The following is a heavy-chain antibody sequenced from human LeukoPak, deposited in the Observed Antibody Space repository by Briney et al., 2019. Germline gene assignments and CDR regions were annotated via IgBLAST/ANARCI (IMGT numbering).Heavy chain of an antibody. CDR1: GGTFSSYA. V-gene: IGHV1-69*13. CDR2: IIPIFGTA. Sequence: GASVKVSCKASGGTFSSYAISWVRQAPGQGLEWMGGIIPIFGTANYAQKFQGRVTITADESTSTAYMELSSLRSEDTAVYYCARDGLPYLTGYPSSLDYWGQGTLVTVSS. D-gene: IGHD3-9*01. CDR3: ARDGLPYLTGYPSSLDY. J-gene: IGHJ4*02.